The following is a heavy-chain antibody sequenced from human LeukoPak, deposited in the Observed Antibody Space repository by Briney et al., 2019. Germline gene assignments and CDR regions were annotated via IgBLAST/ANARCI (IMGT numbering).Heavy chain of an antibody. CDR2: ISYDGSNK. J-gene: IGHJ4*02. D-gene: IGHD6-13*01. V-gene: IGHV3-30*04. CDR1: GFTFSSYA. CDR3: AREREQLVHDY. Sequence: GGSLRLSCAASGFTFSSYAMHWVRQAPGKGLEWVAVISYDGSNKYYADSVKGRFTIPRDNSKNTLYLQMNSLRAEDTAVYYCAREREQLVHDYWGQGTLVTVSS.